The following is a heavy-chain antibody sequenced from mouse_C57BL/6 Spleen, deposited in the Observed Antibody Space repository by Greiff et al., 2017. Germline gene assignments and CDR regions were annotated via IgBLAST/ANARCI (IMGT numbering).Heavy chain of an antibody. Sequence: VQLQQSDAELVKPGASVKISCKVSGYTFTDHTIHWMKQRPEQGLEWIGYIYPRDGSTKYNEKFKGKATLTADKSSSTAYMQLNSLTSEDSAVYFCARVPYYSNYDYAMDDWGQGTSVTVSS. D-gene: IGHD2-5*01. J-gene: IGHJ4*01. CDR3: ARVPYYSNYDYAMDD. CDR1: GYTFTDHT. CDR2: IYPRDGST. V-gene: IGHV1-78*01.